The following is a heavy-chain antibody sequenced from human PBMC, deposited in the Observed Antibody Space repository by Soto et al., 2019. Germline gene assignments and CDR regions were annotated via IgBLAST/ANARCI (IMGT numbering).Heavy chain of an antibody. CDR3: ARDSGSYHLGPVNYFDY. CDR2: IWYDGSNK. D-gene: IGHD1-26*01. V-gene: IGHV3-33*01. Sequence: QVQLVESGGGVVQPGRSLRLSCAASGFTFSSYGMHWVRQAPGKGLEWVAVIWYDGSNKYYADSVKGRFTISRDNSKNTLYLQMNSLRAEDTAVYYCARDSGSYHLGPVNYFDYWGQGTLVTVSS. CDR1: GFTFSSYG. J-gene: IGHJ4*02.